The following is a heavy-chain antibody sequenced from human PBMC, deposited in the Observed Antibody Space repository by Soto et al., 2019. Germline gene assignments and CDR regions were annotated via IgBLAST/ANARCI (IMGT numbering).Heavy chain of an antibody. CDR2: SRNKANRYTT. CDR3: AVDIVATVSY. CDR1: GFTFSDHY. V-gene: IGHV3-72*01. Sequence: EVQLVESGGGLVQPGGSLRLSCAASGFTFSDHYMDWVRQAPGKGLEWVGRSRNKANRYTTEYAASVKGRFIISRDDSKNSVHLQVNSLKTEDTAGYYCAVDIVATVSYWGQGTLVTVSS. J-gene: IGHJ4*02. D-gene: IGHD5-12*01.